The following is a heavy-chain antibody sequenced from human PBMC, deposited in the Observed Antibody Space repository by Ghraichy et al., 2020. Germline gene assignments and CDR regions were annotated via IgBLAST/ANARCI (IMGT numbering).Heavy chain of an antibody. CDR1: GGSFSGYY. CDR2: INHSGST. CDR3: ARGRNDYGGNLVRRPHYGMDV. J-gene: IGHJ6*02. D-gene: IGHD4-23*01. Sequence: SETLSLTCAVYGGSFSGYYWSWIRQPPGKGLEWIGEINHSGSTNYNPSLKSRVTISVDTSKNQFSLKLSSVTAADTAVYYCARGRNDYGGNLVRRPHYGMDVWGQGTTVTVSS. V-gene: IGHV4-34*01.